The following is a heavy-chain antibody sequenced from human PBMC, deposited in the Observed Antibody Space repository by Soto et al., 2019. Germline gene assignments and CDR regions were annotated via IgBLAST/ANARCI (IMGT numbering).Heavy chain of an antibody. J-gene: IGHJ4*02. V-gene: IGHV3-23*01. Sequence: EVQLLESGGGLGQPGGSLRLSCAASGFTFSSYAMSWVRQAPGKGLEWVSVISGSGGSTYYADSVKGRFTISRDNSKNSLYLQMNGLRVEDTAVYYCASTPRDITMVRGVVIGDYWGQGTLVIVSS. CDR1: GFTFSSYA. CDR2: ISGSGGST. D-gene: IGHD3-10*01. CDR3: ASTPRDITMVRGVVIGDY.